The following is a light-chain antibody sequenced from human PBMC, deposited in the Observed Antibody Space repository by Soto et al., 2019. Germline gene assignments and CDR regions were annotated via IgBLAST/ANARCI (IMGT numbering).Light chain of an antibody. Sequence: QSVLTQTASVSGSPGQSITISCTGTSRDIGSYNDVSWYQQNPGKAPKLMIYEVTKRPSGVSNSFSGSKSGYTASLTISGLQAEDEADYYCCSYAGSSTWVFGGGTKLTVL. V-gene: IGLV2-23*02. CDR1: SRDIGSYND. J-gene: IGLJ3*02. CDR3: CSYAGSSTWV. CDR2: EVT.